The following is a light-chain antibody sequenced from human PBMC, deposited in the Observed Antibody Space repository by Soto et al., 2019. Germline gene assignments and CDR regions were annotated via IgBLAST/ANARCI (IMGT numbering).Light chain of an antibody. J-gene: IGKJ2*01. CDR1: QGIRND. CDR3: LQYGGSPST. CDR2: AAS. V-gene: IGKV1-6*01. Sequence: AIQMTQSPSSLSASVGDRVTITCRASQGIRNDLDWFQQKPGKAPKLLIYAASNLQSGVPARFSGSGSGTDFTLTISSLQPEDFATYYCLQYGGSPSTFGQGTKLEIK.